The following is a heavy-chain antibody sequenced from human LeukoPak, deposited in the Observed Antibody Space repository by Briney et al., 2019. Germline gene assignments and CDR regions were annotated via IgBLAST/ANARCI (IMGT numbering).Heavy chain of an antibody. J-gene: IGHJ4*02. CDR3: ARVSNNYCVDY. D-gene: IGHD2-21*01. V-gene: IGHV3-64*01. Sequence: GGSLRLSCVASGFTFSNYAMQWVREAPGKGLEYVSAISDSGGSTYYANSVTGRFTISRDNSKNTLYLQMGSLRADDMALYYYARVSNNYCVDYWGQGTLVTVSS. CDR1: GFTFSNYA. CDR2: ISDSGGST.